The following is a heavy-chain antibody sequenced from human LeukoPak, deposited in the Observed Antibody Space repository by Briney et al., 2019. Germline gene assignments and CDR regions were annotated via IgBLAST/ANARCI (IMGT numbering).Heavy chain of an antibody. Sequence: GGSLRLSCAASGFTFSSYSMNWVRQAPGKGLEWVSSISSSSSYIYYADSVKGRFTISRDNAKNSLYLQMNSLRAEDTAVYYCARGRVLYDYVRGTYRYKPPDYWGQGTLVTVSS. V-gene: IGHV3-21*04. CDR2: ISSSSSYI. CDR3: ARGRVLYDYVRGTYRYKPPDY. J-gene: IGHJ4*02. D-gene: IGHD3-16*02. CDR1: GFTFSSYS.